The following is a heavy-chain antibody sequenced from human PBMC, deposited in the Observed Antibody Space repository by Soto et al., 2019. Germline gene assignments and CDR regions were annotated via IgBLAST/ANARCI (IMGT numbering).Heavy chain of an antibody. J-gene: IGHJ4*02. Sequence: ASVKVSCKASGDTFTANYIHWVRQAPGQGFEWMGWINPKSGGTKYPQKFQGRVTMTRDMSLSTVYMTLTRLTSDDTAVYYCGRDLATGAGSAGFEYWGRGTLVAASS. CDR3: GRDLATGAGSAGFEY. CDR2: INPKSGGT. V-gene: IGHV1-2*02. D-gene: IGHD1-26*01. CDR1: GDTFTANY.